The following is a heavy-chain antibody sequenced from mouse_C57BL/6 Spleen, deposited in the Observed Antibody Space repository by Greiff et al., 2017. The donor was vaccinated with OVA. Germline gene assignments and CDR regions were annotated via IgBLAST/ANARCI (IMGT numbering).Heavy chain of an antibody. J-gene: IGHJ4*01. D-gene: IGHD2-1*01. CDR1: GYTFTSYG. Sequence: QVQLKESGAELARPGASVKLSCKASGYTFTSYGISWVKQRTGQGLEWIGEIYPRSGNTYYNEKFKGKATLTADKSSSTAYMELRSLTSEDSAVYFCASGNSMDYWGQGTSVTVSS. CDR3: ASGNSMDY. CDR2: IYPRSGNT. V-gene: IGHV1-81*01.